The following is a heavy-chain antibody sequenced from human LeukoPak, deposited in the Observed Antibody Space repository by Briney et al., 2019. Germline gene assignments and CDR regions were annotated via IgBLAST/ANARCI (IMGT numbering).Heavy chain of an antibody. CDR1: GGSISNYH. Sequence: SETLSLTCTVSGGSISNYHCSWIRQPAGKGLEWIGQIHTSGSTNYNPPLKSRVSMSIDTTENHLSLAIRSVTAADTAVHYCARRDISSGWSFDYWGQGTLVTVSS. V-gene: IGHV4-4*07. CDR2: IHTSGST. D-gene: IGHD6-19*01. CDR3: ARRDISSGWSFDY. J-gene: IGHJ4*02.